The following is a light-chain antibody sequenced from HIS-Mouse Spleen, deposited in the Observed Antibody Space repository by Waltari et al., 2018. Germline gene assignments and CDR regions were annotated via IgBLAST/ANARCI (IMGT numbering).Light chain of an antibody. CDR1: SSDVGGYNY. Sequence: QSALTQPASVSGSPGQSITISCTGTSSDVGGYNYVSWYQQTPGKAPKLLIYDVSKLPSGVSNRFSGSKSGNTASLTISGLQAEDEADYYCSSYTSSSTLVFGGGTKLTVL. J-gene: IGLJ2*01. CDR3: SSYTSSSTLV. CDR2: DVS. V-gene: IGLV2-14*03.